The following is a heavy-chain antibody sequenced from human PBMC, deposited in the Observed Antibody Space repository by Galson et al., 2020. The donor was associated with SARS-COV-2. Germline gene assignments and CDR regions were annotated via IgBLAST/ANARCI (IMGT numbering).Heavy chain of an antibody. D-gene: IGHD3-10*01. CDR3: ARGRYEFGDFIPLDY. J-gene: IGHJ4*02. CDR2: AYVSGST. V-gene: IGHV4-61*02. Sequence: SETLSLTCTVSGGSLTGGSYFWSWIRQPAGKGLEWIGRAYVSGSTNYNPSLKSRVTILVDTSKNQFSLKLSSVTAADTAVYYCARGRYEFGDFIPLDYWGQGILVTVSS. CDR1: GGSLTGGSYF.